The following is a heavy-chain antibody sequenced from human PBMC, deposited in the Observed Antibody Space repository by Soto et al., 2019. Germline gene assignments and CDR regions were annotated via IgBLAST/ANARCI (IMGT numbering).Heavy chain of an antibody. J-gene: IGHJ6*02. D-gene: IGHD3-9*01. Sequence: SVRVSCKASGYTFTSDGISWVRPAPGPGLEWMGWISAYNGNTNYAQKLQGRVTMTTDTSTSTAYMELRSLRSDDTAVYYCAREVRYDILTGYYDYYYYGMDGWGQGTTVTVS. CDR1: GYTFTSDG. V-gene: IGHV1-18*04. CDR2: ISAYNGNT. CDR3: AREVRYDILTGYYDYYYYGMDG.